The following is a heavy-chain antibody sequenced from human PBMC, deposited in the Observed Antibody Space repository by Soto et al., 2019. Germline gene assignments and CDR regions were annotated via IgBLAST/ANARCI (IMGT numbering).Heavy chain of an antibody. Sequence: EVELVESGGSSVQPGGSLRLSCAGSGFNFATYWMNWVRQAPGKGLEWVANIKQDGSEKYYVDSVKGRFTLSRDNAKSSLFLQKNSLRAEDTAVDYCAGGDGWLMADWGQGTLVIVSS. CDR3: AGGDGWLMAD. D-gene: IGHD6-19*01. J-gene: IGHJ4*02. CDR2: IKQDGSEK. V-gene: IGHV3-7*04. CDR1: GFNFATYW.